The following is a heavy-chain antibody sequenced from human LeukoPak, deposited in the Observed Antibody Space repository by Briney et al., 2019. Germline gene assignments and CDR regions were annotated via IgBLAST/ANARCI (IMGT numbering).Heavy chain of an antibody. CDR1: GGTFSSYT. J-gene: IGHJ4*02. CDR3: ARDAYCSGGSCYNDY. V-gene: IGHV1-69*04. Sequence: EASVKVSCKASGGTFSSYTISWVRQAPGQGLEWMGRIIPILGIANYAQKFRGRVTITADKSTSTAYMELSSLRSEDTAVYYCARDAYCSGGSCYNDYWGQGTLVTVSS. CDR2: IIPILGIA. D-gene: IGHD2-15*01.